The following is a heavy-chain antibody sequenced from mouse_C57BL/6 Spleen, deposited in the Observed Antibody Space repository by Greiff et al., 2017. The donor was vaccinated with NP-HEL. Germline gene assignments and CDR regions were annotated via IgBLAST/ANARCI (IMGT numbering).Heavy chain of an antibody. D-gene: IGHD1-1*01. CDR3: ARQAVAHWYFDV. Sequence: DVHLVESGGGLVKPGGSLKLSCAASGFTFSDYGMHWVRQAPEKGLEWVAYISSGSSTIYYADTVKGRFTISRDNAKNTLFLQMTSLRSEDTAMYYCARQAVAHWYFDVWGTGTTVTVSS. CDR2: ISSGSSTI. V-gene: IGHV5-17*01. J-gene: IGHJ1*03. CDR1: GFTFSDYG.